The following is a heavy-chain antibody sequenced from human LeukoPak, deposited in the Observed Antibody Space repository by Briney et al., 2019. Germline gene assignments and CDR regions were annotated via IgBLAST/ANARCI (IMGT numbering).Heavy chain of an antibody. CDR1: GFNFRSYW. J-gene: IGHJ4*02. D-gene: IGHD1-1*01. CDR3: AKDKYDNWNDGGYFDY. V-gene: IGHV3-7*01. CDR2: LRPDGSAQ. Sequence: GGSLRLSCAASGFNFRSYWMNWVRQAPGKGLEWVASLRPDGSAQYYADSVKGRFTISRDNSKNTLYLQMNSLRAEDTAVYYCAKDKYDNWNDGGYFDYWGQGTLVTVSS.